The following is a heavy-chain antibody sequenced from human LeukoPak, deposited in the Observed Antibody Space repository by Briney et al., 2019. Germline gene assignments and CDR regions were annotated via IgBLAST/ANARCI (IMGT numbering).Heavy chain of an antibody. V-gene: IGHV4-59*08. J-gene: IGHJ3*02. Sequence: SEPLSLTCTVSGDSMSSYYWSWIRQPPGKGLEWIWYIYHSGNTNSKPSLKSRVTISLYTTKNQFSLKLSSVTAADTAVYYCARSIIVVVAAGALDIWGQGTMVTVSS. CDR2: IYHSGNT. CDR3: ARSIIVVVAAGALDI. CDR1: GDSMSSYY. D-gene: IGHD2-21*02.